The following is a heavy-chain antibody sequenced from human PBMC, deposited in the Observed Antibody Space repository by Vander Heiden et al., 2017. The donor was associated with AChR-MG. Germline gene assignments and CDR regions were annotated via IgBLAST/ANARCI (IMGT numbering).Heavy chain of an antibody. J-gene: IGHJ4*02. D-gene: IGHD3-16*02. Sequence: EVQLVESGGGLVKPGGSLRLSCAASGFTFSNAWMGWVRQAPGKGLGWVGRIKSKTDGGTTDYAAPVKGRFTISRDDSKNTLYLQMNSLKTEDTAVYYCTTNTRLGELSPLDYWGQGTLVTVSS. CDR2: IKSKTDGGTT. CDR1: GFTFSNAW. V-gene: IGHV3-15*01. CDR3: TTNTRLGELSPLDY.